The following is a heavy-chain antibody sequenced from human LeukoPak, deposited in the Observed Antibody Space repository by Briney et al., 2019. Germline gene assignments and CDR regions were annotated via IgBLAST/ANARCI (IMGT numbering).Heavy chain of an antibody. J-gene: IGHJ4*02. V-gene: IGHV3-30-3*01. Sequence: QPGRSLRLSCAASGFTFSSYAMHWVRQAPGKGLEWVAVISYDGSNKYYADSVKGRFTISRDNSKNTLYLRMNSLRAEDTAVYYCARGAEDSGSYASSNPPFDYWGQGTLVTVSS. D-gene: IGHD1-26*01. CDR2: ISYDGSNK. CDR1: GFTFSSYA. CDR3: ARGAEDSGSYASSNPPFDY.